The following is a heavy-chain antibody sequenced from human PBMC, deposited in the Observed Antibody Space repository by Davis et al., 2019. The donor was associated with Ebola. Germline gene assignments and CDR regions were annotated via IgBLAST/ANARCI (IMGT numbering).Heavy chain of an antibody. CDR2: VIPIFDIA. Sequence: SVKVSCKASGGTFSSHAVSWVRQAPGQGLEWMGGVIPIFDIANYAQKFQGRVTITADKSTSTAYMELSSLRSEDTAIYYCASAQIVLVPAAMGVNYYYGMDVWGKGTTVTVSS. D-gene: IGHD2-2*01. V-gene: IGHV1-69*10. CDR1: GGTFSSHA. CDR3: ASAQIVLVPAAMGVNYYYGMDV. J-gene: IGHJ6*04.